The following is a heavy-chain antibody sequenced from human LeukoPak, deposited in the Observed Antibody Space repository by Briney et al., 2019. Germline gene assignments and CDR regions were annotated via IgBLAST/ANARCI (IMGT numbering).Heavy chain of an antibody. Sequence: SQTLSLTCAISGDSVSSNSAAWNWIRQSPSRGLEWLGRTYYRSKWYTYYAVSVKGRISINRDTSKNQISLQLNSVTPEDTAVYYCARGPSYFQHWGQGTLVTVSS. CDR2: TYYRSKWYT. CDR1: GDSVSSNSAA. V-gene: IGHV6-1*01. CDR3: ARGPSYFQH. J-gene: IGHJ1*01.